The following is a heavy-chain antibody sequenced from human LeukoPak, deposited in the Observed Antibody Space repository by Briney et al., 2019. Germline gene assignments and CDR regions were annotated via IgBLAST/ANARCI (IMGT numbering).Heavy chain of an antibody. J-gene: IGHJ4*02. CDR3: ARGVYIAAAQYGY. CDR2: ISHSGTT. D-gene: IGHD6-13*01. CDR1: GLSISSYY. V-gene: IGHV4-59*01. Sequence: PTETLSLTCTVSGLSISSYYWSWIRQPPGKGQEWIGKISHSGTTNYNPSLKNRVTISVDTSKNQFSLKLSSVTAADTAVYYCARGVYIAAAQYGYWGQGTLVTVSS.